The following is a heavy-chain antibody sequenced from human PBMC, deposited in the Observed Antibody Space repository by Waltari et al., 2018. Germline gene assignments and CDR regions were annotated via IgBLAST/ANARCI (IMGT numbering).Heavy chain of an antibody. J-gene: IGHJ4*02. CDR3: VRLGRRVTTSDFDY. V-gene: IGHV4-38-2*01. Sequence: QVQLQESGPGLVKPSETLSLTCAVSGYSISSGYYWGWIRQPPGKGLEWIGSIYHSGSTYYNPSLKSRVTISVDTSKNQFSLKLSSVTAADTAVYYCVRLGRRVTTSDFDYWGQGTLVTVSS. CDR2: IYHSGST. D-gene: IGHD4-17*01. CDR1: GYSISSGYY.